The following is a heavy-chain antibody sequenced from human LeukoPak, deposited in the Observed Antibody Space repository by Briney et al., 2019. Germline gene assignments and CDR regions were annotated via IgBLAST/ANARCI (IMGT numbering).Heavy chain of an antibody. CDR3: ARDVVVVPAAVHYGMDV. V-gene: IGHV4-34*01. J-gene: IGHJ6*02. CDR2: INHSGRT. CDR1: GGSFSDYF. D-gene: IGHD2-2*01. Sequence: SETLSLTCAVYGGSFSDYFWGWVRQPPGKGLEWIGEINHSGRTYYNPSLKSRVTISVDTSKNQFSLNLSSVTAADTAVYYCARDVVVVPAAVHYGMDVWGQGTTVTVSS.